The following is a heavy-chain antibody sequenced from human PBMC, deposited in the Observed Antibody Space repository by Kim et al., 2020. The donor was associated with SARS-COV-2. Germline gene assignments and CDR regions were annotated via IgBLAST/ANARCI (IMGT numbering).Heavy chain of an antibody. CDR2: ISDNGGRT. CDR3: AKDRGRASGWYIDY. CDR1: GFTFSSYA. D-gene: IGHD6-19*01. V-gene: IGHV3-23*01. J-gene: IGHJ4*02. Sequence: GGSLRLSCAASGFTFSSYAMSWVRQAPGKGLEWVSAISDNGGRTYYADSVKGRFTISRDNSKNTLYLQINGLRAEDTAVYYCAKDRGRASGWYIDYWAQGTLVTVSS.